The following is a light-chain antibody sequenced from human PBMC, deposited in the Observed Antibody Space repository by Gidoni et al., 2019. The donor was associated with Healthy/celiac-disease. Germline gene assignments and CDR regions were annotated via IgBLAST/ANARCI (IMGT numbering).Light chain of an antibody. J-gene: IGKJ4*01. CDR3: QQYYSTPPT. CDR1: QNGLYSSNNKNY. V-gene: IGKV4-1*01. CDR2: WAS. Sequence: DIVMTQSPDSLATSLGERATINCKSSQNGLYSSNNKNYLAWYQQRPGQPPKLLIYWASTRESGVPDRFSGSGSGTDFTLTISGLQAEDVAVYYCQQYYSTPPTFGGGTKVEIK.